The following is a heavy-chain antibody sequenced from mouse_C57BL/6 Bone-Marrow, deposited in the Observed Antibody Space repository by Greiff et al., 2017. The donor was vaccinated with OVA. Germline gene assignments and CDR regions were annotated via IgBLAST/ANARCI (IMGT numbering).Heavy chain of an antibody. D-gene: IGHD1-1*01. J-gene: IGHJ4*01. CDR2: IWTGGGT. CDR1: GFSLTSYA. Sequence: QVQLQQSGPGLVAPSQSLSITCTVSGFSLTSYAISWVRQPPGKGLEWLGVIWTGGGTNYNSALKSRLSISKDNSKSQVFLKMNSLQTDDTARYYCARKFKITTVVVHYAMDYWGQGTSVTVSS. CDR3: ARKFKITTVVVHYAMDY. V-gene: IGHV2-9-1*01.